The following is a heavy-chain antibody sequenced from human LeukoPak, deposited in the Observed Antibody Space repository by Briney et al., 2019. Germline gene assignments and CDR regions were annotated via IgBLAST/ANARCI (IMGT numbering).Heavy chain of an antibody. CDR3: ARARAAYFALFQH. D-gene: IGHD3-9*01. CDR2: ISSGAGSTI. V-gene: IGHV3-11*01. J-gene: IGHJ1*01. Sequence: GSLRLSCGASGFSISDYYMSWVRQAPGKGLEWIAYISSGAGSTIKYADSVKGRFTISRDNAQNSVFLQMNSLRAEDTAVYFCARARAAYFALFQHWGQGSLVIVSS. CDR1: GFSISDYY.